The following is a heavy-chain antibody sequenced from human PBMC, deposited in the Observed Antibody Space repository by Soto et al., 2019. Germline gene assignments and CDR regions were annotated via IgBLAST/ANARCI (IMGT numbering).Heavy chain of an antibody. CDR1: GGSISSSSYY. V-gene: IGHV4-39*01. CDR2: IYSGGST. Sequence: PSDTLSLTCTVSGGSISSSSYYWGWIRQPPGKGLEWIGSIYSGGSTYYNPSLKSRVTISVDTSKNQFSLKLGSVTAADTAVYYCASRVYGAPLWGQGTLVTVSS. D-gene: IGHD3-10*01. J-gene: IGHJ4*02. CDR3: ASRVYGAPL.